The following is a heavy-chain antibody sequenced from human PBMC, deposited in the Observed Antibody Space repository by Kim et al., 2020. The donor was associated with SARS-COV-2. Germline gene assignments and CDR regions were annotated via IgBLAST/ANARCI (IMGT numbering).Heavy chain of an antibody. Sequence: YYPGSVKGRFTISRENAKNSLYLQMNSLRAGDTAVYYCARRASSGSYYFFDYWGQGTLVTVSS. J-gene: IGHJ4*02. V-gene: IGHV3-13*01. D-gene: IGHD3-10*01. CDR3: ARRASSGSYYFFDY.